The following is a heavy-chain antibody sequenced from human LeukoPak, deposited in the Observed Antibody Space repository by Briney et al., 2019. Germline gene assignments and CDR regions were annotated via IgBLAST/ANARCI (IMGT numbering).Heavy chain of an antibody. V-gene: IGHV1-69*01. J-gene: IGHJ5*02. CDR2: IIPIFGTA. CDR1: GGTFSSYA. CDR3: ARTEGSSWYYDWFDP. D-gene: IGHD6-13*01. Sequence: SVKVSCKASGGTFSSYAISWVRQPPGPGLEWMGGIIPIFGTANYAQKFQGRVTITADESTSTAYMELSSLRSEDTAVYYCARTEGSSWYYDWFDPWGQGTLVAVSS.